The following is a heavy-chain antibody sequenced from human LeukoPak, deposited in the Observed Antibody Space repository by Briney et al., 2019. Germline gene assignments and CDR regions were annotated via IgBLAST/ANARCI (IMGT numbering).Heavy chain of an antibody. CDR3: ASSAGGPLPFAY. Sequence: GGSLRLSCAASGFTFSSHNMNWVRQAPMKGLEWVSSIGTDGSYIYYADSVQGRFTTSRDNAKNSLYLQMDSLRAEDTVVYYCASSAGGPLPFAYWGQGTLVTVSS. CDR2: IGTDGSYI. CDR1: GFTFSSHN. V-gene: IGHV3-21*01. J-gene: IGHJ4*02. D-gene: IGHD6-13*01.